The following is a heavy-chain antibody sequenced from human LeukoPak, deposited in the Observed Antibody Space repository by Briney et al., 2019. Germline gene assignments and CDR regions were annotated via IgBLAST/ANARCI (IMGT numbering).Heavy chain of an antibody. CDR3: ARLGYSSSDDY. CDR2: IYYSGST. CDR1: GGSISSYY. D-gene: IGHD6-13*01. J-gene: IGHJ4*02. Sequence: PSETLSLTCTVSGGSISSYYWSWIRQPPGKGLEWIGYIYYSGSTNYNPSLKSRVTISVGTSKNQFSLKLSSVTAADTAVYYCARLGYSSSDDYWGQGTLVTVSS. V-gene: IGHV4-59*08.